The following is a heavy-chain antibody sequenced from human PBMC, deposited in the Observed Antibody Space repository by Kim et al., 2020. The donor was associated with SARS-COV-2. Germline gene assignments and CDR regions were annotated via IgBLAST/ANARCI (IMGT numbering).Heavy chain of an antibody. CDR3: ATPSGNNSQLFDY. Sequence: YNPSLKSRVTISVDTSKNQFSLKLTSVTAADTAVYYCATPSGNNSQLFDYWGQGTLVTVSS. D-gene: IGHD1-1*01. V-gene: IGHV4-34*01. J-gene: IGHJ4*02.